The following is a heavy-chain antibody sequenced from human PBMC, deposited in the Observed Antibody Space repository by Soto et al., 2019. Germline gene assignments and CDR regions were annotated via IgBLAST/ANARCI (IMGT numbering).Heavy chain of an antibody. CDR3: ARVPYR. D-gene: IGHD2-2*01. CDR2: IYHSGST. J-gene: IGHJ5*02. Sequence: SETLSLTCTVSGGSISSYYWSWIRQPPGKGLEWIGYIYHSGSTYYNPSLKSRVTISVDRSKNQFSLKLSSVTAADTAVYYCARVPYRWGQGTLVTVSS. CDR1: GGSISSYY. V-gene: IGHV4-59*12.